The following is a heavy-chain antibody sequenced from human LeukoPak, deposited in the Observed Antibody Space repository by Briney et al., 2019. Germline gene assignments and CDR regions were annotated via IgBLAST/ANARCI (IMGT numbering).Heavy chain of an antibody. CDR2: IYYSGST. D-gene: IGHD6-6*01. Sequence: SETLSLTCTVSGGSISSSGYYWGWIRQPPGKGLEWIGSIYYSGSTYYNPSLKSRVTISVDTSKNQFSLKLSSVTAADTAVYYCARGVVGSSSGFDYWGQGTLVTVSS. CDR1: GGSISSSGYY. J-gene: IGHJ4*02. CDR3: ARGVVGSSSGFDY. V-gene: IGHV4-39*01.